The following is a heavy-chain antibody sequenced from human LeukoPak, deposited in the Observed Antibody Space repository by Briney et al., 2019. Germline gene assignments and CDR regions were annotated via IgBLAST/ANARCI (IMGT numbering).Heavy chain of an antibody. CDR2: ISRSGSTL. D-gene: IGHD2-2*01. CDR1: GFTFSSYE. CDR3: GSGYVIEC. V-gene: IGHV3-48*03. Sequence: GGSLRLSCAASGFTFSSYEMNWVRQAPGKGLEWVSYISRSGSTLYYADSVKGRFTMSIEKTKYSLDRQMSSLRTEDKAVYYCGSGYVIECWGPGILVTASP. J-gene: IGHJ4*02.